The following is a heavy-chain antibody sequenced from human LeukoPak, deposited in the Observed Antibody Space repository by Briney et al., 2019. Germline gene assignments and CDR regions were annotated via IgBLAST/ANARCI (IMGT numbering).Heavy chain of an antibody. CDR3: ARAAVGDAFEI. J-gene: IGHJ3*02. CDR2: IYSSVST. Sequence: PSETLSLTWTVSGGSITTYYWNWIRQPPGKGLEWIGYIYSSVSTNYNPSLKSRVTIPVDTSKNQFSLKLSSVTAADTAVYYCARAAVGDAFEIWGQGTIVTVSS. V-gene: IGHV4-59*08. CDR1: GGSITTYY. D-gene: IGHD4-23*01.